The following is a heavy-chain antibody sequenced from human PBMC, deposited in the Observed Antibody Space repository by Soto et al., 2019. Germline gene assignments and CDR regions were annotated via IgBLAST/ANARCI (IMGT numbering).Heavy chain of an antibody. J-gene: IGHJ5*02. D-gene: IGHD2-21*02. CDR1: GGSISSGDYY. CDR3: ARVFVVVTAIPGWFDP. CDR2: TYYSGST. V-gene: IGHV4-30-4*01. Sequence: NPSETLSLTCTVSGGSISSGDYYWSWIRQPPGKGLEWIGYTYYSGSTYYNPSLKSRVTISVDTSKNQFSLKLSSVTAADTAVYYCARVFVVVTAIPGWFDPWGQGTLVTVSS.